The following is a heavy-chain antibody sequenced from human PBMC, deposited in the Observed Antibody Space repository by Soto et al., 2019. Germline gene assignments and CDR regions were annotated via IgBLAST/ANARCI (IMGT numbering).Heavy chain of an antibody. CDR3: AKVIGSGSSGYPDY. D-gene: IGHD3-22*01. CDR2: ISYDGSNK. CDR1: GFTFSSYG. V-gene: IGHV3-30*18. Sequence: GGSLRLSCAASGFTFSSYGMHWVRQAPGKGLEWVAVISYDGSNKYYADSVKGRFTISRDNSKNTLYLQMNSLRAEDTAVYYCAKVIGSGSSGYPDYWGQGTLVTVSS. J-gene: IGHJ4*02.